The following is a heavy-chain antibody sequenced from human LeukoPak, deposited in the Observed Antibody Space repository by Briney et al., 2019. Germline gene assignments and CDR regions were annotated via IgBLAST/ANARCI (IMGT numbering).Heavy chain of an antibody. CDR3: ARDPISSSVVGAFDI. J-gene: IGHJ3*02. D-gene: IGHD6-6*01. V-gene: IGHV4-4*07. CDR1: GGSISSYY. CDR2: IYTSGST. Sequence: SETLSLTCTVSGGSISSYYWSWIRQPAGKGLEWIGRIYTSGSTNYNPSLKSRVTMSVDTSKNQFSLKLSSVTAADTAVYYCARDPISSSVVGAFDIWGQGTMVTVSS.